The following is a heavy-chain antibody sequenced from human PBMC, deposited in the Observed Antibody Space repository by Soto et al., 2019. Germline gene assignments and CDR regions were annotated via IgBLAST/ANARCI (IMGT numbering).Heavy chain of an antibody. CDR1: GFTFISYA. D-gene: IGHD2-21*02. CDR3: AGGYCGGDCYSHYYYYYGMDV. V-gene: IGHV3-23*01. Sequence: GGSLRLSCAASGFTFISYAMSWVRQAPGKGLEWVSAISGSGGSTYYADPVKGRFTISRDNSKNTLYLQMNSLRAEDTAVYYCAGGYCGGDCYSHYYYYYGMDVWGQGTTVTVSS. CDR2: ISGSGGST. J-gene: IGHJ6*02.